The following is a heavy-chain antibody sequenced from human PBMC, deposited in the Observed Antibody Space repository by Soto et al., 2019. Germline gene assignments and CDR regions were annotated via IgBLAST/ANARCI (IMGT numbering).Heavy chain of an antibody. CDR1: GFIFSNYG. CDR3: ARDDAYYYGSGSRLLSYYGMDV. V-gene: IGHV3-33*01. D-gene: IGHD3-10*01. CDR2: IWNDGSKE. J-gene: IGHJ6*02. Sequence: PGGSLRLSCAASGFIFSNYGMHWVRQAPGKGLEWVAVIWNDGSKEYYVDSVKGRFTISRGNLKNTVSLQMSGLRAEDTAVYYCARDDAYYYGSGSRLLSYYGMDVWGRGTTVTVSS.